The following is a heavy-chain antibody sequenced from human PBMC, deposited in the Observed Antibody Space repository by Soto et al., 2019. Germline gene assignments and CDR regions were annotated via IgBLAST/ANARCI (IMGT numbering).Heavy chain of an antibody. CDR1: GYTFTSYG. CDR3: ATRPAEWGSRYYDSSGSPWAFDI. D-gene: IGHD3-22*01. J-gene: IGHJ3*02. V-gene: IGHV1-18*01. Sequence: GASVKVSCKASGYTFTSYGISWVRQAPGQGLEWMGWISAYNGNTNYAQKLQGRVTMTEDTSTDTAYMELSSLRSEDTAVYYCATRPAEWGSRYYDSSGSPWAFDIWGQGTMVTVSS. CDR2: ISAYNGNT.